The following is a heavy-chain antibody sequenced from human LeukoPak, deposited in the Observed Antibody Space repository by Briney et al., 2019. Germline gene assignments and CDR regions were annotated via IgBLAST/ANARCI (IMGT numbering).Heavy chain of an antibody. V-gene: IGHV3-11*04. CDR1: GFTFSDYY. CDR3: ARADSTVGMDV. Sequence: GGSLRLSCAASGFTFSDYYMTWIRQAPGMGLEWVSYISSSGGTIYYADSVKGRFTISRDNAKNSLYLQMNSLRAEDTAVYYCARADSTVGMDVWGQGTTVTVSS. J-gene: IGHJ6*02. D-gene: IGHD2/OR15-2a*01. CDR2: ISSSGGTI.